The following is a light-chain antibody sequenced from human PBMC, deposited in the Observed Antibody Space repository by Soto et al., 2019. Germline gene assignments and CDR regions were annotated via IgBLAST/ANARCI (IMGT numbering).Light chain of an antibody. CDR1: QSVSSGY. CDR3: QQYDSSFRT. J-gene: IGKJ2*01. V-gene: IGKV3-20*01. Sequence: EIVLTQSPGTLSLSPGERATLSCRASQSVSSGYLAWYQQKPGQAPRLLIYSASSRATGIPDRFSASGSGTDFTLTISRLEPEDFAVYYCQQYDSSFRTFGRGTKLEIK. CDR2: SAS.